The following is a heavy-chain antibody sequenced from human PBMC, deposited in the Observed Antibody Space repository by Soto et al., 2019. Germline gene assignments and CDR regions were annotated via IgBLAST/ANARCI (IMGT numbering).Heavy chain of an antibody. CDR2: INYSGST. V-gene: IGHV4-34*01. CDR1: GESFSNHY. D-gene: IGHD3-10*01. CDR3: AKGVVHRDVGLAYGMDV. J-gene: IGHJ6*02. Sequence: SETLSLTCAVYGESFSNHYWTWIRQCPGKGLEWVGEINYSGSTRYNWSLGSRVTISVDTSKNQFSLMVASVTAEDTAVYYGAKGVVHRDVGLAYGMDVWGQGTTVTVSS.